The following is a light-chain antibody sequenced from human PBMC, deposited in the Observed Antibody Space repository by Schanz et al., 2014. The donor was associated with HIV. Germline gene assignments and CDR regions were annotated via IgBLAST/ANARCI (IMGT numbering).Light chain of an antibody. CDR3: SSYTSSSTLE. CDR2: EVS. J-gene: IGLJ2*01. V-gene: IGLV2-14*03. CDR1: SSDIGGYNF. Sequence: QSVLTQPASVSGSPGQSITISCTGTSSDIGGYNFVSWYQQHPGKAPKLMIYEVSERPSGVSNRFSGSKSGNTASLTISGLQAEDEADYYCSSYTSSSTLEFGGGTKLTVL.